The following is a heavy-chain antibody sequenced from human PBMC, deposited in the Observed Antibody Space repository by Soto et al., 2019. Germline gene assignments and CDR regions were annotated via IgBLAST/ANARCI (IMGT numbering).Heavy chain of an antibody. Sequence: KPSETLSLTCTVSGGSISSYYWSWIRQPPGKGLEWIGYIYYSGSTNYNPSLKSRVTISVDTSKNQFSLKLSSVTAADTAVYYCARDQRVVPAASGYFDYWGQGTLVTVSS. V-gene: IGHV4-59*01. CDR3: ARDQRVVPAASGYFDY. J-gene: IGHJ4*02. D-gene: IGHD2-2*01. CDR1: GGSISSYY. CDR2: IYYSGST.